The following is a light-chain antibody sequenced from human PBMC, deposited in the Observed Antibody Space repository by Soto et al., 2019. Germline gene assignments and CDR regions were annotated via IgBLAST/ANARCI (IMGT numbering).Light chain of an antibody. V-gene: IGLV2-14*01. CDR3: SSFTSSMTNV. Sequence: ALTQPASVSGSPGQSITISCAGTGSDVGGYNFVSWYQQHPGKAPKLILCEVNARPSGISYRFSGSKSGNTASLTISGLQAADEADYFCSSFTSSMTNVFGSGTKVTVL. CDR2: EVN. CDR1: GSDVGGYNF. J-gene: IGLJ1*01.